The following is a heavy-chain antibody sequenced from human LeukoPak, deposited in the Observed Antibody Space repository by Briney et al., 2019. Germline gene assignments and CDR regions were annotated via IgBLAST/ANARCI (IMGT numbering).Heavy chain of an antibody. J-gene: IGHJ4*02. CDR1: GDSISSGSYY. D-gene: IGHD1-26*01. CDR3: AKSGGYGLIDY. Sequence: PSETLSLTGSVSGDSISSGSYYWSWIRQPAGKGLEWIGRIYTTGSTNYNPSLKSRVTISVDTSKNQFSLRLSSVTAADTAMYYCAKSGGYGLIDYWGQGTLVTVSS. CDR2: IYTTGST. V-gene: IGHV4-61*02.